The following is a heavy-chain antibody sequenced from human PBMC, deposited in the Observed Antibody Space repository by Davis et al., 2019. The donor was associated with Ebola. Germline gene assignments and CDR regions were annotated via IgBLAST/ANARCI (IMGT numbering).Heavy chain of an antibody. Sequence: PGGSLRLSCAVSGFTFDDYAMHWVRQAPGKGLEWVSGVLLNSGSIGYADSVKGRFTISRDNAKNSLFLQMDSLRAEDTAFYYCVKDKGSVTAALGYWGQGTLVTVSS. V-gene: IGHV3-9*01. CDR1: GFTFDDYA. CDR3: VKDKGSVTAALGY. CDR2: VLLNSGSI. D-gene: IGHD3-10*01. J-gene: IGHJ4*02.